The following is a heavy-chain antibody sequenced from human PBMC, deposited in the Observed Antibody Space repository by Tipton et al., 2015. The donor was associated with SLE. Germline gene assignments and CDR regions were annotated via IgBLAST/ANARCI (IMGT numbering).Heavy chain of an antibody. J-gene: IGHJ3*01. CDR1: DYSISSGYF. CDR3: ASTVGGTRSRAFDV. Sequence: TLSLTCTVSDYSISSGYFWGWIRQPPGKGLEGIATINHSGTTYHNPSLKSRVTISEDTSKNQFSLKVTSVTAADTAVYYCASTVGGTRSRAFDVWGQGTMVTVSS. D-gene: IGHD1-26*01. V-gene: IGHV4-38-2*02. CDR2: INHSGTT.